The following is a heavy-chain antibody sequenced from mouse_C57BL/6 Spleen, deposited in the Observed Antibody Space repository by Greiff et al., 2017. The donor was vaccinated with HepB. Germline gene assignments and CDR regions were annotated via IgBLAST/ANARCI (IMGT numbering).Heavy chain of an antibody. J-gene: IGHJ4*01. D-gene: IGHD2-3*01. CDR2: ISSGSSTI. V-gene: IGHV5-17*01. CDR1: GFTFSDYG. CDR3: ARILYDGYYGDAMDY. Sequence: EVQLVESGGGLVKPGGSLKLSCAASGFTFSDYGMHWVRQAPEKGLEWVAYISSGSSTIYYADTVKGRFTISRDNAKNTLCLQMTSLRSEDTAMYYCARILYDGYYGDAMDYWGQGTSVTVSS.